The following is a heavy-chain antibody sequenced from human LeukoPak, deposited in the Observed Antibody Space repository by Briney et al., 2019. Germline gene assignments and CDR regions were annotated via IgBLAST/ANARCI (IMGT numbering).Heavy chain of an antibody. V-gene: IGHV3-21*01. J-gene: IGHJ4*02. CDR3: AKGVYYGSGSYDY. D-gene: IGHD3-10*01. CDR1: GFTFSSYR. CDR2: ISSTSTYI. Sequence: GGSLRLSCAASGFTFSSYRMNWVRQAPGKGLEWVSSISSTSTYIYYADSVKGRFTISRDNAQNSLFLQMNSLRAEDTALYYCAKGVYYGSGSYDYWGQGTLVTVSS.